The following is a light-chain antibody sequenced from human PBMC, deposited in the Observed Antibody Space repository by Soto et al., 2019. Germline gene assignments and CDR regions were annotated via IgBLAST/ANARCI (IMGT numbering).Light chain of an antibody. CDR3: QQYGSSPTWT. V-gene: IGKV3-20*01. CDR2: GAS. J-gene: IGKJ1*01. Sequence: EIVLTQSPGTLSLSPGERATLSCRASQSVSSSYLAWYQQKPGQAPRLLIYGASSRATGIPDRFSGRGSGTDFTLTISRLETEDFAVYYCQQYGSSPTWTFGQGTKVEI. CDR1: QSVSSSY.